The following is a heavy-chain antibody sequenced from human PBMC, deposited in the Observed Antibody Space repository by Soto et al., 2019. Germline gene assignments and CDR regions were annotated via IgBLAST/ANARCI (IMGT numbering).Heavy chain of an antibody. D-gene: IGHD3-9*01. CDR2: ISGGGDST. CDR1: GFTFSSYA. V-gene: IGHV3-23*01. CDR3: ARAYYDILTGHPGPFDY. Sequence: GGSLRLSCAASGFTFSSYAMSWVRQAPGKGLEWVSTISGGGDSTYYADSVKGRFTISRHNSKNTLYLQMNSLRAEDTAVYYCARAYYDILTGHPGPFDYWGQGTLVTVSS. J-gene: IGHJ4*02.